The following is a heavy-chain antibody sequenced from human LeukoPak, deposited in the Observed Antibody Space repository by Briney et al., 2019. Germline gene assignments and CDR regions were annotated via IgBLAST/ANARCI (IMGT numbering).Heavy chain of an antibody. CDR1: GFTFSSYW. D-gene: IGHD3-22*01. Sequence: GGSLRLSCAASGFTFSSYWMHWVRQAPGKGRVWVSRIKSDGSTRYADSVKGRFTISRDNAKNTVSLQMTSLRAEDTGVYYCARAPSEIGGYYPEYFRHWGQGTLVIVPS. CDR2: IKSDGST. V-gene: IGHV3-74*01. J-gene: IGHJ1*01. CDR3: ARAPSEIGGYYPEYFRH.